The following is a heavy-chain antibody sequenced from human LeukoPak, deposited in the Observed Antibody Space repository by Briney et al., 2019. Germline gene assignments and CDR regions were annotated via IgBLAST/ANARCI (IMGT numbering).Heavy chain of an antibody. CDR2: IGTAGDT. V-gene: IGHV3-13*01. J-gene: IGHJ6*02. CDR3: ARGTGYSYGYGMDV. Sequence: GGSLRLSCAASGFTFSSYDMHWVRQATGKGLEWVSAIGTAGDTYYPGSVKGRFTISRENAKNSLYLQMNSLRAGDTAVYYCARGTGYSYGYGMDVWGQGTTVTVSS. D-gene: IGHD5-18*01. CDR1: GFTFSSYD.